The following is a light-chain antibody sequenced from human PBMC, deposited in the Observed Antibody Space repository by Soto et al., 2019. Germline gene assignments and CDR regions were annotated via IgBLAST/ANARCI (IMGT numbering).Light chain of an antibody. CDR3: KHFQRDPFT. CDR2: DGS. CDR1: QGVSSA. J-gene: IGKJ5*01. V-gene: IGKV1-13*02. Sequence: AIQLTQSPSSLSASVGDRVTITCRASQGVSSALAWYQQKPGKPPKVLMYDGSSLQSGVPLRFRGSGSGTEFTLTITGLQPEDFGTYYCKHFQRDPFTYGQGTRLEIK.